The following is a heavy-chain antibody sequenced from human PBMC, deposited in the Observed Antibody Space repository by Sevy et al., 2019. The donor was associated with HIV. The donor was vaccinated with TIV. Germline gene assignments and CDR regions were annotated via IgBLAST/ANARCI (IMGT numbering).Heavy chain of an antibody. J-gene: IGHJ4*02. V-gene: IGHV5-51*01. CDR3: ARHGTSGTTLDYFDY. D-gene: IGHD1-1*01. CDR1: GYSFASYW. Sequence: GESLKISCKGSGYSFASYWIAWVRQMPGKGLEWMGIINPGDPDTRMSPSFQGQVTISADKSIRTAYLQWNNLKASDTAIYYCARHGTSGTTLDYFDYWGQGTLVTVSS. CDR2: INPGDPDT.